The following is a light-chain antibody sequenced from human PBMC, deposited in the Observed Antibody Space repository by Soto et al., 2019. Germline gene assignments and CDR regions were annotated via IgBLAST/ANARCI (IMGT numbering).Light chain of an antibody. CDR1: QSVSST. V-gene: IGKV3-15*01. CDR2: GES. Sequence: EIVMTQSPATLSVSPGERATLSCRASQSVSSTLAWYQQKPGQAPRLLIYGESTRATGIPARFSGSGSGTEFTLTISSLQSEDFAVYYCQQYNNWPRTFGQGTKLEIK. J-gene: IGKJ2*01. CDR3: QQYNNWPRT.